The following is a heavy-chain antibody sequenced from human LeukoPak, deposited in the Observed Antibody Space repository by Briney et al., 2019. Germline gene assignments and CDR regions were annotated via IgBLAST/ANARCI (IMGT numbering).Heavy chain of an antibody. J-gene: IGHJ6*04. Sequence: GGSLRLSCAASGFTFSSYGMHWVRQAPGKGLEWVAVISYDGSNKYYADSVKGRFTISRDNSKNTLYLQMNSLRAEDTAVYYCAKASYYYGSGSPRLDYYGMDVWGKGTRSPSPQ. D-gene: IGHD3-10*01. V-gene: IGHV3-30*18. CDR1: GFTFSSYG. CDR3: AKASYYYGSGSPRLDYYGMDV. CDR2: ISYDGSNK.